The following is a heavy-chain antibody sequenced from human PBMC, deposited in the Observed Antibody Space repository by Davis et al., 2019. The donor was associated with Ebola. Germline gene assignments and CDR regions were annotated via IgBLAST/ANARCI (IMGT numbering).Heavy chain of an antibody. J-gene: IGHJ4*02. Sequence: ASVKVSCKASGYTFTGYYMHWVRQAPGQGLEWMGWINPNSGGTNYAQKFQGRVTMTRDTSISTAYMELSRLRSDDTAVYYCARADSAYDFWSGYQAGYYFDYWGQGTLVTVSS. D-gene: IGHD3-3*01. CDR3: ARADSAYDFWSGYQAGYYFDY. CDR1: GYTFTGYY. CDR2: INPNSGGT. V-gene: IGHV1-2*02.